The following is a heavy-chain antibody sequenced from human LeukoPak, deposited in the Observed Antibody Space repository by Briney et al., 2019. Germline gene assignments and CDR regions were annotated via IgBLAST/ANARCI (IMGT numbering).Heavy chain of an antibody. CDR2: IYTSGST. V-gene: IGHV4-61*02. D-gene: IGHD1-14*01. J-gene: IGHJ2*01. CDR1: GGSISSGSYY. Sequence: SETLSLTCTVSGGSISSGSYYWSWIRQPAGKGLEWIGRIYTSGSTNYNPSLKSRVTISVDTSKNQFSLKLSSVTAPDTAVYYCARDSGQYWYFDLWGRGTLVTVSS. CDR3: ARDSGQYWYFDL.